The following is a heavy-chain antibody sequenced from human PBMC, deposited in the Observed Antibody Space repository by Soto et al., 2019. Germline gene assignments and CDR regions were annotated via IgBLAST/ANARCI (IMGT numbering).Heavy chain of an antibody. CDR2: IIPIFGTA. V-gene: IGHV1-69*13. D-gene: IGHD2-2*01. CDR3: ATISSTSSHGYYYYGMDV. Sequence: SVKVSCKASGGTLSRYGISWVRQAPGQGLEWMGGIIPIFGTANYAQKFQGRVTITADESTSTAYMELSSLRSEDTAVYYCATISSTSSHGYYYYGMDVWGQGTTVTVSS. CDR1: GGTLSRYG. J-gene: IGHJ6*02.